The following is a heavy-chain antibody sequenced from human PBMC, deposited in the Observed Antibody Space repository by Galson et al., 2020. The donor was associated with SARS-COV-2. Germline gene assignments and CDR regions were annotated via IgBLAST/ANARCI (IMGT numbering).Heavy chain of an antibody. V-gene: IGHV1-2*02. CDR1: GYTFTGYY. CDR3: ARGHDYVWGSYRPHY. Sequence: GESLKISCKASGYTFTGYYMHWVRQAPGQGLEWMGWINPNSGGTNYAQKFQGRVTMTRDTSISTAYMELSRLRSDDTAVYYCARGHDYVWGSYRPHYWGQGTLVTVSS. J-gene: IGHJ4*02. CDR2: INPNSGGT. D-gene: IGHD3-16*02.